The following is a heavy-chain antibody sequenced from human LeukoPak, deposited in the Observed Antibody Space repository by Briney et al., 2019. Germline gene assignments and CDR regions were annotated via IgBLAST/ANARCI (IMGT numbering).Heavy chain of an antibody. Sequence: GGSLRLSCAASGFTFSSYGMHWVRQAPGKGLEWVAVISYDGSNKYYADSVKGRFTISRDNSKNTLYLQMNSLRAEDTAVYYCARGGDSGYDPYFDYWGQGTLVTVSS. D-gene: IGHD5-12*01. CDR2: ISYDGSNK. CDR1: GFTFSSYG. CDR3: ARGGDSGYDPYFDY. V-gene: IGHV3-30*03. J-gene: IGHJ4*02.